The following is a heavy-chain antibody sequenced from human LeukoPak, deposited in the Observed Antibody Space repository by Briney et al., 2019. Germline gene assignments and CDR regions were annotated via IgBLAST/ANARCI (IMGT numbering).Heavy chain of an antibody. J-gene: IGHJ3*02. CDR1: GSCITSYW. Sequence: GAALKISCKGSGSCITSYWIGWGRPMAGRGLEWMGMNYPGDSDTIYSPFFQSEGTTSAAKSISTSFLQCSSLKASDTAMFYCGSTNLYGDNKEISHSRVDDAFDIWGQGTMVTVSS. D-gene: IGHD4-17*01. V-gene: IGHV5-51*01. CDR3: GSTNLYGDNKEISHSRVDDAFDI. CDR2: NYPGDSDT.